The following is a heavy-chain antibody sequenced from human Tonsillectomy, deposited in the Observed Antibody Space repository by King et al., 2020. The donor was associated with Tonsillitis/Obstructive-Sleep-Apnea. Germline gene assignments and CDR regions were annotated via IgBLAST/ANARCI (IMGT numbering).Heavy chain of an antibody. Sequence: VQLVESGGGLVKPGGSLRLSCAASGVTFNNAWMNWVRQAPGKGLEWVGRIKSKTDGGKTDYAAPVKGRCTISRDDSKNTLYMQMNSLKTEDTAVYYCTRYDYVWGSYRHGYYGMDVWGQGTTVTVSS. CDR1: GVTFNNAW. CDR3: TRYDYVWGSYRHGYYGMDV. CDR2: IKSKTDGGKT. D-gene: IGHD3-16*02. V-gene: IGHV3-15*07. J-gene: IGHJ6*02.